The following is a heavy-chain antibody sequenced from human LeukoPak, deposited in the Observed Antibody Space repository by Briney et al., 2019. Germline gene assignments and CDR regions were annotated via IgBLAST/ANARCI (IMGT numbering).Heavy chain of an antibody. Sequence: GGSLRLSCAASGFTFSSYDMSWVRQAPGKGLEWVAAISGSGGSTHYADSVKSTYYADSVKGRFTISRDNSKNTLNLQMNSLRAEDTAVYYCAKEGYDYVWGSYRKYQFDYWGQGTLVTVSS. V-gene: IGHV3-23*01. J-gene: IGHJ4*02. D-gene: IGHD3-16*02. CDR2: ISGSGGSTHYADSVKST. CDR3: AKEGYDYVWGSYRKYQFDY. CDR1: GFTFSSYD.